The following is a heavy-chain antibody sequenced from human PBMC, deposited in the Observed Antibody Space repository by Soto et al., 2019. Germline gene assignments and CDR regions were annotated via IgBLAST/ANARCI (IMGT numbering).Heavy chain of an antibody. J-gene: IGHJ4*02. CDR3: SKDHRRGVLAY. Sequence: GGDLRHCKAASGFISSSDAMRLVRQPPGKGLEWVSAISGSGGSTYYADSVKGRFTISRGKSKNTLYLQMNSLRAEDTAVYYCSKDHRRGVLAYWGQGTLVTVSS. CDR1: GFISSSDA. CDR2: ISGSGGST. V-gene: IGHV3-23*01. D-gene: IGHD2-8*01.